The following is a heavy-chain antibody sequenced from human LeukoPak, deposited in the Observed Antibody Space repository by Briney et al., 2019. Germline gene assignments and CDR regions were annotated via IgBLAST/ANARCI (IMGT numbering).Heavy chain of an antibody. V-gene: IGHV3-7*01. D-gene: IGHD2-15*01. CDR3: ARVPLGYCSGGSCYPHQYYFDY. J-gene: IGHJ4*02. Sequence: PGGSLRLSCAASGFTFSSYWMSWVRQAPGKGLEWVANIKQDGSEKYYVDSVKGRFTISRDNAKNSLYLQMNSLRAEDTAVYYCARVPLGYCSGGSCYPHQYYFDYWGQGTLVTVSS. CDR1: GFTFSSYW. CDR2: IKQDGSEK.